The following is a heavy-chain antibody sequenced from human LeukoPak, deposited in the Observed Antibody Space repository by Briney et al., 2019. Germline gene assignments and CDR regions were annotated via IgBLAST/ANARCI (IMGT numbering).Heavy chain of an antibody. CDR3: VRGPYDSSGYYRSFDY. V-gene: IGHV1-8*01. CDR2: MNPNSGNT. D-gene: IGHD3-22*01. CDR1: GYTFTSYD. J-gene: IGHJ4*02. Sequence: ASVKVSCKASGYTFTSYDINWVRQATGQGLEWMGWMNPNSGNTGYAQKFQGRVTMTRNTSISTAYMELSSLRSEDTAVYYCVRGPYDSSGYYRSFDYWGQGTLVTVYS.